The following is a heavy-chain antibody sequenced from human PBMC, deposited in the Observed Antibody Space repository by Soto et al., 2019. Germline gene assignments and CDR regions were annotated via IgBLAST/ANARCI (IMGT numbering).Heavy chain of an antibody. Sequence: SETLSLTCTVSGGSTSSSPYCWGWVRQPPGTGLEWIGSICYSGTTYYNPSLPALKSRVTISVDTSQSQFSLRLSSVTAADTAVYYCARHPQRGAGYYYPIDYWGQGALVTVSS. CDR2: ICYSGTT. D-gene: IGHD3-22*01. CDR1: GGSTSSSPYC. V-gene: IGHV4-39*01. CDR3: ARHPQRGAGYYYPIDY. J-gene: IGHJ4*02.